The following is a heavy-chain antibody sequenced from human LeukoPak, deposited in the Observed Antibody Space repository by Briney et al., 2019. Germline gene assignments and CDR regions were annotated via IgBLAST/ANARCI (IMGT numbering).Heavy chain of an antibody. Sequence: ASVKVSCKASGYTFTGYYMHWVRQAPGQGLEWMGIINPSGGSTSYAQKFQGRVTMTRDTSTSTVYMELSSLRSEDTAVYYCARGRGYYYDSSGYYSFDYWGQGTLVTVSS. J-gene: IGHJ4*02. CDR1: GYTFTGYY. CDR3: ARGRGYYYDSSGYYSFDY. V-gene: IGHV1-46*01. D-gene: IGHD3-22*01. CDR2: INPSGGST.